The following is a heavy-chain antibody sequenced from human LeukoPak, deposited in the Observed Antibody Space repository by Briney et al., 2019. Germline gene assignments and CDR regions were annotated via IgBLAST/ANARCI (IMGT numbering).Heavy chain of an antibody. CDR1: GFTVSSNY. V-gene: IGHV3-66*01. J-gene: IGHJ4*02. CDR2: IYSGGST. CDR3: AKIAFGVVINRPFDY. D-gene: IGHD3-3*01. Sequence: PGGSLRLSCAASGFTVSSNYMSWVRQAPGKGLEWVSVIYSGGSTYCADSVKGRFTISRDNSKNTLYLQMNSLRAEDTAVYYCAKIAFGVVINRPFDYWGQGTLVTVSS.